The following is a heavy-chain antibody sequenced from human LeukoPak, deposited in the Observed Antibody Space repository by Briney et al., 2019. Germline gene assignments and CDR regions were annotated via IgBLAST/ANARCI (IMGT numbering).Heavy chain of an antibody. Sequence: SETLSLTCAVYGGSFSGYYWTWIRQPAGKGLEWIGRIYSSGNTNYNPSLNSRVTISIDMSKNQFSLKLSSVTAADTAVYYCARDLGYGYYFYYYLDVWGKGTTVTVSS. D-gene: IGHD5-18*01. CDR3: ARDLGYGYYFYYYLDV. CDR1: GGSFSGYY. CDR2: IYSSGNT. V-gene: IGHV4-4*07. J-gene: IGHJ6*03.